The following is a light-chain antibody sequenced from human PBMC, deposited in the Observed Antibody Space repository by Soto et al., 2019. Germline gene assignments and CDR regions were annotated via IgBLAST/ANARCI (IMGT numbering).Light chain of an antibody. V-gene: IGLV2-8*01. Sequence: ALTQPPSASGSPGQPVTISCTGTSGDVGGYDYVPWYQQHPGKAPKLMIYEVTKRPLGVPDRFSGSKSGNTASLTVSGLQAEDEADYYCSSYAGSDNPYVFGTGTKVTVL. J-gene: IGLJ1*01. CDR3: SSYAGSDNPYV. CDR2: EVT. CDR1: SGDVGGYDY.